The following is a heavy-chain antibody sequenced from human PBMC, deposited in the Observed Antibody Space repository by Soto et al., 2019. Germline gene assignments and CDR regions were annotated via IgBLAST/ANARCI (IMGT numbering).Heavy chain of an antibody. J-gene: IGHJ6*03. V-gene: IGHV1-18*01. CDR1: GYTFTSYG. Sequence: ASVKVSCKASGYTFTSYGISWVRQAPGQGLEWMGWISAYNGNTNYAQKLQGRVTMTTDTSTSTAYMELRSLRSDDTAVYYCARDHGDQLPTNPYYYYYMDVWGKGTTVTVSS. D-gene: IGHD4-17*01. CDR2: ISAYNGNT. CDR3: ARDHGDQLPTNPYYYYYMDV.